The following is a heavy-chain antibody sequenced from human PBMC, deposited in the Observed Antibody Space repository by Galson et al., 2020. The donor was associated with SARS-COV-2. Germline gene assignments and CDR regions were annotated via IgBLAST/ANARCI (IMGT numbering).Heavy chain of an antibody. J-gene: IGHJ6*02. Sequence: KIGESLKISCAASGFTFSSYSMNWVRQAPGKGLEWVSSISSSSSYIYYADSVKGRFTISRDNAKNSLYLQMNSLRAEDTAVYYCASIAAAAAEIYYYYGMDVWGQETTVTVSS. V-gene: IGHV3-21*01. CDR1: GFTFSSYS. D-gene: IGHD6-13*01. CDR3: ASIAAAAAEIYYYYGMDV. CDR2: ISSSSSYI.